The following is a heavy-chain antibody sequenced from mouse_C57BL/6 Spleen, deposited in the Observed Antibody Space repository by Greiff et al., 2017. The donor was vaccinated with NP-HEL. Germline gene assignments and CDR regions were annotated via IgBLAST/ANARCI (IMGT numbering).Heavy chain of an antibody. D-gene: IGHD3-1*01. Sequence: VQLQQPGAELVMPGASVKLSCKASGYTFTSYWMHWVKQRPGQGLEWIGEIDPSDSYTNYNQKFKGKSTLTVDKSSSTAYMQLSSLTSEDSAVYYCASGASSSYYFDYWGQGTTLTVSS. CDR3: ASGASSSYYFDY. CDR2: IDPSDSYT. V-gene: IGHV1-69*01. J-gene: IGHJ2*01. CDR1: GYTFTSYW.